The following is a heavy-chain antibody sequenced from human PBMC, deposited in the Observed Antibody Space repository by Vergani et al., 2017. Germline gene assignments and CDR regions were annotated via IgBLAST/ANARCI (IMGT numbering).Heavy chain of an antibody. V-gene: IGHV4-34*01. J-gene: IGHJ5*02. CDR3: ARGLAMAPGRWFDP. Sequence: QVQLQQWGAGLLKPSETLSLTCAVYGGSFSGYYWSWIRQPPGKGLEWIGEINHSGSTNYNPSLKSRVTISVDTSKNQFSLKLSSVTAADTAVYYCARGLAMAPGRWFDPWDQGTLVTVSS. CDR2: INHSGST. CDR1: GGSFSGYY. D-gene: IGHD5-18*01.